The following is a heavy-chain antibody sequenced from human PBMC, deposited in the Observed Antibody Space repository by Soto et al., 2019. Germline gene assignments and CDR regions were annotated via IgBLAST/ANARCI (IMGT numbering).Heavy chain of an antibody. D-gene: IGHD6-6*01. CDR3: ARDSCAAARRGGMDV. J-gene: IGHJ6*02. Sequence: EVQLVESGGGLVQPGGSLRLSCAASGFTFSSYSMNWVRQAPGKGLEWVSYISNTSGTRYYADSVKGRITISRDNAKNSLYLQLNSLREEDTAVYYCARDSCAAARRGGMDVWGQGITVTVSS. CDR2: ISNTSGTR. V-gene: IGHV3-48*02. CDR1: GFTFSSYS.